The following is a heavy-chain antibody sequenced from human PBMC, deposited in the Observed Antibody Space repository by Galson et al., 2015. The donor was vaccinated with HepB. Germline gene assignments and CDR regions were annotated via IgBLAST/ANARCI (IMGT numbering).Heavy chain of an antibody. Sequence: SLRLSCAASGFTFSDYYMTWVRQAPGKGLEWLSYISSSGGIIYYADSVKGRFTISRDNAKSSLYLQMDSLRADDTAVYYCARESYYGMDVWGQGTTVTVSS. CDR3: ARESYYGMDV. J-gene: IGHJ6*02. V-gene: IGHV3-11*01. CDR2: ISSSGGII. CDR1: GFTFSDYY.